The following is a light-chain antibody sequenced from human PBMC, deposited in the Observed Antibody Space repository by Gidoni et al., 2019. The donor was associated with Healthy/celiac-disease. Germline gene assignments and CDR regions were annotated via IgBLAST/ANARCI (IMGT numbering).Light chain of an antibody. Sequence: EIVLTQSPATLSLSPGERAPLSCRASQSVSSYLAWYQQKPGQPPRLLIYDASNRATGIPARFSGSGSGTDFTLTISSLEPEDFAIYYCQHRSNWPWTFGQGTKVEIK. CDR3: QHRSNWPWT. CDR2: DAS. CDR1: QSVSSY. V-gene: IGKV3-11*01. J-gene: IGKJ1*01.